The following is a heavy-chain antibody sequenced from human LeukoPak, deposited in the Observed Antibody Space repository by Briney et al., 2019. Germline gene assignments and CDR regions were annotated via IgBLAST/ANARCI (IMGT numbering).Heavy chain of an antibody. CDR3: ASGRYCSSTSCSSWLDP. D-gene: IGHD2-2*01. Sequence: GASVKVSCKASGYTFTSYDINWVRQATGQGLEWMGWMNPNSGNTGYAQKFQGRVTMTRNTSISTAYMELSSLRSEDTAVYYCASGRYCSSTSCSSWLDPWGQGTLVTVSS. V-gene: IGHV1-8*01. CDR2: MNPNSGNT. CDR1: GYTFTSYD. J-gene: IGHJ5*02.